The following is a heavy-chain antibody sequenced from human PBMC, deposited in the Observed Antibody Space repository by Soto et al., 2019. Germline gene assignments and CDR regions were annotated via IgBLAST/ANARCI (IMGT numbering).Heavy chain of an antibody. CDR2: ISAYNGNT. D-gene: IGHD3-22*01. J-gene: IGHJ4*02. Sequence: ASVKVSCKASGYTFTSYGISWVRQAPGQGLEWMGWISAYNGNTNYAQKLQGRVTMTTDTSTSTAYMELRSLRSDDTAVYYCASGRYYYDSSGYSLDYWGQGTLVTVSS. V-gene: IGHV1-18*01. CDR3: ASGRYYYDSSGYSLDY. CDR1: GYTFTSYG.